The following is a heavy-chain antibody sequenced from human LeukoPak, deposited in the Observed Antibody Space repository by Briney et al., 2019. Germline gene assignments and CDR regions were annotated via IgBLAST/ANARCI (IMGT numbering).Heavy chain of an antibody. Sequence: PGGSLRLSCEASGFSFSIYNMNWVRLAPGKGLEWVSSISGSSSRVWYADSVKGRFTSSRDNAKNSLYLQMSSLRVEDTAVYYCARDQYYSDSSGYPYDIWGQGTMVTVSS. CDR2: ISGSSSRV. CDR3: ARDQYYSDSSGYPYDI. V-gene: IGHV3-21*01. CDR1: GFSFSIYN. D-gene: IGHD3-22*01. J-gene: IGHJ3*02.